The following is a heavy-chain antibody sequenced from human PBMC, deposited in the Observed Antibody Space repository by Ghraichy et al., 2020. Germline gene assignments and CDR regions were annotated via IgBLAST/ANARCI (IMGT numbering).Heavy chain of an antibody. Sequence: GGSLRLSCAASGFTVSSNYMSWVRQAPGKGLEWVSVIYSGGSTYYADSVKGRFTISRDNSKNTLYLQMNSLRAEDTAVYYCARGIVVVPAANGDAFDIWGQGTMVTVSS. CDR3: ARGIVVVPAANGDAFDI. CDR1: GFTVSSNY. D-gene: IGHD2-2*01. CDR2: IYSGGST. V-gene: IGHV3-53*01. J-gene: IGHJ3*02.